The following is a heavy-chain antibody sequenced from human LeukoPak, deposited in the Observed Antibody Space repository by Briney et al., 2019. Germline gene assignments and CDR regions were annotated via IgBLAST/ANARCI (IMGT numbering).Heavy chain of an antibody. CDR3: ARGGGFGELPRFKPLYYFDY. J-gene: IGHJ4*02. Sequence: ASVKVSCKASGYTFTGYYFHWVRQAPGQGLEWMAWINPNTAGTNCAQKFLGRVTLTWDTSISTAYMELNSLTSDDTAVYYCARGGGFGELPRFKPLYYFDYWGQGTLVTVSS. CDR2: INPNTAGT. CDR1: GYTFTGYY. D-gene: IGHD3-10*01. V-gene: IGHV1-2*02.